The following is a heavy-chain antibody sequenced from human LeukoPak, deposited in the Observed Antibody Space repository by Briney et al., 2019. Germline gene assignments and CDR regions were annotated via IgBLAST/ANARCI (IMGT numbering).Heavy chain of an antibody. D-gene: IGHD3-22*01. V-gene: IGHV7-4-1*02. CDR2: INTNTGNP. J-gene: IGHJ3*02. Sequence: ASVKVSCKASGYTFTSYAMNWVRQAPGQGLEWMGWINTNTGNPTYAQGFTGRFVFSLDASVSTAYLQISSLKAEDAAVYYCARALAGRSGYSDAFDIWGQGTMVTVSS. CDR3: ARALAGRSGYSDAFDI. CDR1: GYTFTSYA.